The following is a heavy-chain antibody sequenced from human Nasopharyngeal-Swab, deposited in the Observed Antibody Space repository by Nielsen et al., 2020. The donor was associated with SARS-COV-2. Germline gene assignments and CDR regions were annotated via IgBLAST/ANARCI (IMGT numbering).Heavy chain of an antibody. CDR3: AKEYGSGSYRPFFDY. CDR2: ISWDGGST. Sequence: GGSLRLSCAASGFTFDGYTMHWVRHALGRGLEWVSLISWDGGSTYYRDSVKGRFTISRDNSKNSLYLQMNSLRTEDTAFYYCAKEYGSGSYRPFFDYWGLGTLVTVSS. V-gene: IGHV3-43*01. D-gene: IGHD3-10*01. J-gene: IGHJ4*02. CDR1: GFTFDGYT.